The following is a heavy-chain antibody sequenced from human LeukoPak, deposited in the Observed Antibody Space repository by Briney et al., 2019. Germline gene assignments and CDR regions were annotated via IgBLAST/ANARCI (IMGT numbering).Heavy chain of an antibody. CDR3: ARDPGSGRWGGFDL. D-gene: IGHD6-19*01. Sequence: GGSLRLSCAASGFNFDHYWMTWVPQSPGKGLECVANIKQDGSEKVYLDPMKGRFTISRDNPRDSLYLQMNSLRPEDTAVYYCARDPGSGRWGGFDLWGQGTLVTVSS. J-gene: IGHJ5*02. V-gene: IGHV3-7*04. CDR2: IKQDGSEK. CDR1: GFNFDHYW.